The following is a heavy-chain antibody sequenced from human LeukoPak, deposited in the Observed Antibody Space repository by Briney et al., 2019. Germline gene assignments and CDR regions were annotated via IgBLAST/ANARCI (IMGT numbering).Heavy chain of an antibody. Sequence: GGSLRLSCAASGFTFSTYSMNWVRQAPGKGLEWLSYISSRSTTIYYADSVKGRFTISRDNAKNSLYLQMNSLRPEDTAVYYCAGGESEYSSSGDFAYWGQGTLATVSS. V-gene: IGHV3-48*01. CDR2: ISSRSTTI. CDR3: AGGESEYSSSGDFAY. D-gene: IGHD6-6*01. J-gene: IGHJ4*02. CDR1: GFTFSTYS.